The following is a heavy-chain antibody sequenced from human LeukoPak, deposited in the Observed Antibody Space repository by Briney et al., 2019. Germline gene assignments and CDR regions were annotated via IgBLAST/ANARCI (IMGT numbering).Heavy chain of an antibody. CDR1: RFTFGSYS. Sequence: GGSLRLSCAASRFTFGSYSMNWVRQAPGKGLEWVSYISSSSSTIYYADSVKGRFTISRDNAKNSLYLQMDSLRAEDTAVYYCARGEDMGYWGQGTLVTVSS. V-gene: IGHV3-48*01. CDR3: ARGEDMGY. D-gene: IGHD1-26*01. J-gene: IGHJ4*02. CDR2: ISSSSSTI.